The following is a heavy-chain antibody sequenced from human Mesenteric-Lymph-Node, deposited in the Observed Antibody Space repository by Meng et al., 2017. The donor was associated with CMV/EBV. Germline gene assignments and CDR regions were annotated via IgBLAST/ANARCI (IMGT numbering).Heavy chain of an antibody. CDR3: ARRSGYSGYDYYYGMDV. CDR2: ISSSGSTI. D-gene: IGHD5-12*01. Sequence: GGSLRLSCAASGFTFSSYEMNWVRQAPGKGLEWVSYISSSGSTIYYADSVKGRFTISRDNAKNSLYLQMNGLRAEDTAVYYCARRSGYSGYDYYYGMDVWGQGTTVTVSS. V-gene: IGHV3-48*03. J-gene: IGHJ6*02. CDR1: GFTFSSYE.